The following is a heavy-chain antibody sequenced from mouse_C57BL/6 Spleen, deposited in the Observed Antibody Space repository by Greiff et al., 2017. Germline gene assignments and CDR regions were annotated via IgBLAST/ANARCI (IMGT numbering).Heavy chain of an antibody. CDR1: GYAFTNYL. V-gene: IGHV1-54*01. J-gene: IGHJ4*01. Sequence: VQVVESGAELVRPGTSVKVSCKASGYAFTNYLIEWVKQRPGQGLEWIGVINPGSGGTNYNEKFKGKATLTADKSSSPAYMRLSSLTSEDSAVYFCARGGIYYDDDGAKGYWGKGTSVTVSS. CDR2: INPGSGGT. CDR3: ARGGIYYDDDGAKGY. D-gene: IGHD2-4*01.